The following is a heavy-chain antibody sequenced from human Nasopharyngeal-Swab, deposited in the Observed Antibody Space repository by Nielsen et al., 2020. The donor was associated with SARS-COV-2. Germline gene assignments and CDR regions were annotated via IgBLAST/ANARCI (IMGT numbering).Heavy chain of an antibody. Sequence: GGSLRLSCAASGFTISGYYMSWIRQAPGKGLEWVASISGGSTYTNYADSVKGRFTISRDNAHNSAYLHLSSLRAEDTAVYYCARGATYYDFWSVPRPFDSWGQGTLVTVSS. V-gene: IGHV3-11*06. D-gene: IGHD3-3*01. CDR2: ISGGSTYT. CDR1: GFTISGYY. J-gene: IGHJ4*02. CDR3: ARGATYYDFWSVPRPFDS.